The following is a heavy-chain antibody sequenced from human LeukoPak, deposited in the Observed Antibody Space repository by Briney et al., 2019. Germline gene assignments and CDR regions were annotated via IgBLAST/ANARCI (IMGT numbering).Heavy chain of an antibody. D-gene: IGHD4-17*01. CDR2: IYYSGST. V-gene: IGHV4-31*03. Sequence: SETLSLTCTVSGGSISSGGYYWSWIRQHPGKGLEWIGYIYYSGSTYYNPSLKSRVTISVDTSKNQFSLKLSSVTAADTAVYYCAREDPQTTVPEGLDVWGQGTTVTVSS. CDR3: AREDPQTTVPEGLDV. J-gene: IGHJ6*02. CDR1: GGSISSGGYY.